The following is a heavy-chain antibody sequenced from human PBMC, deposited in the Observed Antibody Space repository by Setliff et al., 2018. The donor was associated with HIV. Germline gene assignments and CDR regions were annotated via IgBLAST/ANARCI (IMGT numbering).Heavy chain of an antibody. CDR3: ARGVIRGVISQGGLDY. V-gene: IGHV1-3*01. CDR2: VNAANGKT. J-gene: IGHJ4*02. D-gene: IGHD3-10*01. CDR1: GFTFTTYA. Sequence: ASVKVSCKASGFTFTTYAVHWVRQAPGQRPEWMGWVNAANGKTRYPQRFEARVTITMDTGASTAYMELNSLRSEDSAVYYCARGVIRGVISQGGLDYWGPGTLVTVSS.